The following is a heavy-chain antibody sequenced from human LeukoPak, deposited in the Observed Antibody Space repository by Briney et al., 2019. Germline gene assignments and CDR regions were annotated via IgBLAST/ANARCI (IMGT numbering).Heavy chain of an antibody. D-gene: IGHD3-10*01. CDR1: GYTFTGYY. J-gene: IGHJ3*02. CDR3: ARAPSGYYYGSGSYYTGDAFDI. Sequence: ASVKVSCKASGYTFTGYYMHWVRQAPGQGLEWMGWINPNSGGTNYAQKFQGRVTMTRDTSISTAYMELSSLRSEDTAVYYCARAPSGYYYGSGSYYTGDAFDIWGQGTMVTVSS. CDR2: INPNSGGT. V-gene: IGHV1-2*02.